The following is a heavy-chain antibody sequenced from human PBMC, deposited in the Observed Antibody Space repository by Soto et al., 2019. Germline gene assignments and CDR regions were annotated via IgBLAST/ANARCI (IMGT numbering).Heavy chain of an antibody. CDR2: IIPIFGTA. D-gene: IGHD6-19*01. CDR3: AKDATVAGTLRYFDY. V-gene: IGHV1-69*01. CDR1: GGTFSRHA. J-gene: IGHJ4*02. Sequence: QVQLVQSGAEVRKPGSSVKVSCKASGGTFSRHAISWVRQAPGQGLEWMGGIIPIFGTANHAQKFQGRVTIIADESTSTVYMELSSLRSEDTAMYYCAKDATVAGTLRYFDYWGQGTLVTVSS.